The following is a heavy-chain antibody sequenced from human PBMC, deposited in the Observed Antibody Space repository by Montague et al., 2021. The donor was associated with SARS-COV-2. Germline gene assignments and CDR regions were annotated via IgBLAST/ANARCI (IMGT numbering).Heavy chain of an antibody. D-gene: IGHD3-10*01. CDR1: GCSIISSSYY. CDR3: VSLWKYGSGSHYAPWDYYISGVDV. V-gene: IGHV4-39*01. CDR2: IYYSGST. J-gene: IGHJ6*02. Sequence: SETLSLTCSVTGCSIISSSYYWGWLRQSPDKGLEWNGNIYYSGSTYYNPSLKSRVTISVDTSKYQFSLKLSSVTAADTAVYYCVSLWKYGSGSHYAPWDYYISGVDVWGQGTTVTVSS.